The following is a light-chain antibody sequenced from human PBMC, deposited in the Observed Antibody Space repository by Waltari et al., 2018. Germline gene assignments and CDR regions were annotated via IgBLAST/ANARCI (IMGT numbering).Light chain of an antibody. V-gene: IGKV4-1*01. CDR2: WAS. J-gene: IGKJ1*01. CDR1: QNILYSSNNKYY. CDR3: QQYYSTPPT. Sequence: DIVMTQSPDSLAVSLGERATINCKSSQNILYSSNNKYYLAWYQQKSGQLPKLLIYWASTRASGVPDRVSGSGSGTDFTLTISSLQAEDVAVYYCQQYYSTPPTFGQGTKVEIK.